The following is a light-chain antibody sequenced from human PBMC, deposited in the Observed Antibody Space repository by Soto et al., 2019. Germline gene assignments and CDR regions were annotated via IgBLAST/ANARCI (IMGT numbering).Light chain of an antibody. CDR1: QSISSY. CDR2: AAS. J-gene: IGKJ5*01. CDR3: PQSYSTPFP. V-gene: IGKV1-39*01. Sequence: IRMTRSQSSLSASVVDRVTITCRASQSISSYLNWYQQKPGKAPKLLIYAASSLQSGGPSRFSGSGSGTDFTLTISSLQPEDFATYYCPQSYSTPFPFGQGTRLANK.